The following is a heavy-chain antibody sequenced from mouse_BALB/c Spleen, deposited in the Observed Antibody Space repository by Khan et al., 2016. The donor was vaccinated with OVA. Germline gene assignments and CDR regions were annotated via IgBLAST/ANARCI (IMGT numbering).Heavy chain of an antibody. CDR2: IWTGGST. J-gene: IGHJ1*01. D-gene: IGHD2-1*01. CDR3: ARCYGNYGWYFDV. V-gene: IGHV2-9*02. Sequence: QVQLKESGPGLVAPSQSLSITCTVSGFSLTSYGVHWVRQPPGKGLEWLGVIWTGGSTNYNSALMSRLSISKDNSKSQVFLKMNSLQTDDTAMYYCARCYGNYGWYFDVWGAGTTVTVSS. CDR1: GFSLTSYG.